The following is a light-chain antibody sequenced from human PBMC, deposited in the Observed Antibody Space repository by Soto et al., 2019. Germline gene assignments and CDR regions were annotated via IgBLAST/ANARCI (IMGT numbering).Light chain of an antibody. Sequence: DIQLTQSPSSLSASVGDTVTITCRASQTVSRYLNWYQQKSGTAPKLLIYAASTLHTGVASRFSGRGSGTDFTLTINNLQREDFADYFCQQTYSNLWMFGPGTKVDI. CDR2: AAS. CDR1: QTVSRY. J-gene: IGKJ1*01. CDR3: QQTYSNLWM. V-gene: IGKV1-39*01.